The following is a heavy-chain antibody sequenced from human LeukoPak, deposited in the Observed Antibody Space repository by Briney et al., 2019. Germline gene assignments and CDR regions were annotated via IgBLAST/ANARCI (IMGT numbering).Heavy chain of an antibody. CDR3: ARAGVVVVAATYFGY. V-gene: IGHV1-2*02. J-gene: IGHJ4*02. CDR2: INPNSGGT. CDR1: GYTFTGYY. Sequence: ASVKVSCKASGYTFTGYYMHWVRQAPGQGLEWMGWINPNSGGTNYAQKFQGRVTMTRDTSISTAYMELSRLRSDDTAVYYCARAGVVVVAATYFGYWGQGTLVTVSS. D-gene: IGHD2-15*01.